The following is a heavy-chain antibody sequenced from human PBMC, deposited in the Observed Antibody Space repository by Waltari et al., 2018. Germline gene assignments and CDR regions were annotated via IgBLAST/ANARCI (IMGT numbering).Heavy chain of an antibody. CDR2: MSGTGDYT. CDR3: AKDQAEWLVLDGYFDS. CDR1: GFNFRNYA. V-gene: IGHV3-23*01. D-gene: IGHD6-19*01. J-gene: IGHJ4*02. Sequence: EVQLLESGGDLEQPGGSLRISCVGSGFNFRNYAMNWVRQAPGKGLEWVSTMSGTGDYTYYADSVKGRFTISRDNSKNTVFLHMNNLRVEDTAIYFCAKDQAEWLVLDGYFDSWGQGTPVTVSS.